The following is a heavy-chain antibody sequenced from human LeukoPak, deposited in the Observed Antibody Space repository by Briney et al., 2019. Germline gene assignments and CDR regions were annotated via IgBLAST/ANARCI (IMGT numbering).Heavy chain of an antibody. CDR1: GVSISSSSYY. D-gene: IGHD6-19*01. J-gene: IGHJ4*02. CDR3: ARVRLPGGGWYNRGTSGGSGDFDY. Sequence: SETLSLTCTVSGVSISSSSYYRGWIRQPPEKGLEWIASIYYSRSTYYNPSLKSRVTISVDTSKNQFFLKLSSVTAADTAVYYCARVRLPGGGWYNRGTSGGSGDFDYWGQGTLVTVSS. V-gene: IGHV4-39*07. CDR2: IYYSRST.